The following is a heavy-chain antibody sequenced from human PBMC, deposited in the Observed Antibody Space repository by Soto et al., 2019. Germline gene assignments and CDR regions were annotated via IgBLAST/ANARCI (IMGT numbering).Heavy chain of an antibody. J-gene: IGHJ6*02. CDR3: ARVGVAAAGTAYYYYGMDV. CDR2: TYYRSKWYN. Sequence: SQTLSLTCAISGDSVSSNSAAWSWIRQSPSRGLEWLGRTYYRSKWYNDYAVSVKSRITINPDTSKNQFSLQLNSVTPEDTAVYYCARVGVAAAGTAYYYYGMDVWGQGTTVTVSS. CDR1: GDSVSSNSAA. V-gene: IGHV6-1*01. D-gene: IGHD6-13*01.